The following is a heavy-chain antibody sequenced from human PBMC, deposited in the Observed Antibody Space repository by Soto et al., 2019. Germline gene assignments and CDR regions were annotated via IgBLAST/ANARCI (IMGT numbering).Heavy chain of an antibody. CDR2: IYTSGST. J-gene: IGHJ6*01. CDR1: GGSISSYY. CDR3: ARARIAARPRRWHGMDV. D-gene: IGHD6-6*01. Sequence: SETLSLTCTVSGGSISSYYWSWIRQPAGKGLEWIGRIYTSGSTNYNPSLKSRVTMSVDTSKNQFSLKLSSVTAADTAVYYCARARIAARPRRWHGMDVWGQGTTVTASA. V-gene: IGHV4-4*07.